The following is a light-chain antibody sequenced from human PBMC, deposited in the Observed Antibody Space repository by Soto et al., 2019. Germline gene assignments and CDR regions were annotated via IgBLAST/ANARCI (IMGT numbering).Light chain of an antibody. V-gene: IGKV3-15*01. CDR2: YAS. CDR3: QQYKDWPPIT. J-gene: IGKJ5*01. Sequence: EIIMTQSPATLSVSPGERATLSCRASQSVSNNLAWYQQKPGQAPRLLIYYASTRATGIPARFSGSGSGTEFTLTISSLQSEDFALYYCQQYKDWPPITFVQGTRREVK. CDR1: QSVSNN.